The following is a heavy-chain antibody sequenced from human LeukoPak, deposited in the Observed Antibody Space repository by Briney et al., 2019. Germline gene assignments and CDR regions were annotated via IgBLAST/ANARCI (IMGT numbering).Heavy chain of an antibody. CDR1: GYTFTGYY. D-gene: IGHD2-15*01. CDR3: AIATDIVVVGDYFDY. Sequence: ASVKVSCKASGYTFTGYYMHWVRQAPGQGLEWMGWINPNSGGTNYAQKFQGRVTMTRDTSISTAYMELSRLRSDDTAVYYCAIATDIVVVGDYFDYWGQGTLVTVSS. J-gene: IGHJ4*02. V-gene: IGHV1-2*02. CDR2: INPNSGGT.